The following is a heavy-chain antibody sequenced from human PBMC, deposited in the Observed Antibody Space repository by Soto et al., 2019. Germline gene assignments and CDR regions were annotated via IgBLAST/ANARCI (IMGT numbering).Heavy chain of an antibody. J-gene: IGHJ5*02. Sequence: QVQLQESGPGLVKPSQTLSLTCTVSGGSISSGGYYWSWIRQHPGKGLEWIGYIYYSGSTYYNPSLNSRVTISVDTSKNQFSLKLSSVTAADTAVYYCARCDILTGQQFDLWGQGTLVTVSS. CDR1: GGSISSGGYY. D-gene: IGHD3-9*01. CDR2: IYYSGST. V-gene: IGHV4-31*03. CDR3: ARCDILTGQQFDL.